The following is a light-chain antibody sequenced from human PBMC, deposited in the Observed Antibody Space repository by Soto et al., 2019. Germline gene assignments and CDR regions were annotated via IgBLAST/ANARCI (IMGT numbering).Light chain of an antibody. J-gene: IGKJ4*01. V-gene: IGKV3-11*01. CDR2: DAS. Sequence: EIVLTQSPATLSLSPGERVALSCRASLSVSSFLAWYQQKPGQAPRLLIYDASNRATGIPARFSGSGSGTDFTLTISSLEPEDSAVYYCQQRSTWPLTFGGGTKVEIK. CDR1: LSVSSF. CDR3: QQRSTWPLT.